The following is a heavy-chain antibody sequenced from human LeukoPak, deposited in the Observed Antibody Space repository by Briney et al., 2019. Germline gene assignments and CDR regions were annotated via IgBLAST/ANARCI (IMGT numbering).Heavy chain of an antibody. CDR1: GLTFSSYS. D-gene: IGHD6-6*01. Sequence: GGSLRLSCAASGLTFSSYSMHWVRQAPGKGREWVALIWNDGSNKYYADSVKGRFTISRDNSKNTLYLQMNSLRAEDTAVYYCARDFYSSSSGGSVYWGQGSLVTVSS. CDR3: ARDFYSSSSGGSVY. J-gene: IGHJ4*02. V-gene: IGHV3-33*01. CDR2: IWNDGSNK.